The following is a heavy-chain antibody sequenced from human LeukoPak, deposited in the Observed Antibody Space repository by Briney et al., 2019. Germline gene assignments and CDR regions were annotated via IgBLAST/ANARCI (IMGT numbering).Heavy chain of an antibody. CDR2: IYYSGST. CDR1: GGSISSSSYY. V-gene: IGHV4-39*01. Sequence: PSETLSLTCTVSGGSISSSSYYWGWIRQPPGKGLEWIGSIYYSGSTYYNPSLKSRVTISVDTSKNQFSLKLSSVTAADTAAYYCARPQGYQLLDFEYWGQGTLVTVSS. CDR3: ARPQGYQLLDFEY. D-gene: IGHD2-2*01. J-gene: IGHJ4*02.